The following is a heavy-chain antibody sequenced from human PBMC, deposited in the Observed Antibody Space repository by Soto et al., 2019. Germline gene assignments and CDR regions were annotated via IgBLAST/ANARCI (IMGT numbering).Heavy chain of an antibody. V-gene: IGHV4-31*03. Sequence: PSETLSLTCTVSGGSISSGGNYWSWIRQHPGKGLEWIGYIYYSGSTYYNPSLKSRVTISVDTSKNQFSLKLSSVTAADTAVYYCARETYRVYYYGMDVWGQGTTVTVSS. CDR1: GGSISSGGNY. CDR3: ARETYRVYYYGMDV. CDR2: IYYSGST. D-gene: IGHD5-12*01. J-gene: IGHJ6*02.